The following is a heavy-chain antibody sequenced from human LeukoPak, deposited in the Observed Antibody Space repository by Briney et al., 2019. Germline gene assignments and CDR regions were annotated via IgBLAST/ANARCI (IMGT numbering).Heavy chain of an antibody. V-gene: IGHV4-59*11. CDR3: ARVQISYYYDSSGYYHFDY. CDR2: IYYSGST. J-gene: IGHJ4*02. Sequence: KPSETLSLTCTVSGGSISSHYWSWIRQPPGKGLGWIGYIYYSGSTNYNPSLKSRVTISVDTSKNQFSLKLSSVTAADTAVNYCARVQISYYYDSSGYYHFDYWGQGTLVTVSS. CDR1: GGSISSHY. D-gene: IGHD3-22*01.